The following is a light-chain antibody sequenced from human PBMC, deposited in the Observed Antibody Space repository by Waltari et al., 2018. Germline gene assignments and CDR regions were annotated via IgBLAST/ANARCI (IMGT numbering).Light chain of an antibody. V-gene: IGKV1-9*01. Sequence: DIQLTQSTSFLSASVGDRVTITCRASQGISSSLAWYQQKPGKAPKLLISAASTLQSGVPSRISGGGSGTEFTLTISSLQPGDFATYYCQQLKTYPYTFGQGTKLEIK. CDR2: AAS. CDR1: QGISSS. CDR3: QQLKTYPYT. J-gene: IGKJ2*01.